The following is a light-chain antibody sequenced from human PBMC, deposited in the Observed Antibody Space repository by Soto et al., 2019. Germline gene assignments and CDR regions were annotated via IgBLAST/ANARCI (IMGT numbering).Light chain of an antibody. J-gene: IGKJ2*01. CDR3: QQNDNLPPT. CDR2: DAS. V-gene: IGKV1-33*01. CDR1: QDISNY. Sequence: DIQMTLSPSSLSASVGDRVTITCQASQDISNYLNWYQQKPGKAPKLLIYDASNLETGVPSRFSGSGSGTDFTFTISSLQPEDIATYYCQQNDNLPPTFGQGTKLEIK.